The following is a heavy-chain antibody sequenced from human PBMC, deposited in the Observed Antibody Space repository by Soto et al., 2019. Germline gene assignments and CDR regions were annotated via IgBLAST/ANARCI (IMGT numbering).Heavy chain of an antibody. J-gene: IGHJ6*02. CDR2: IIPIFGTA. D-gene: IGHD3-22*01. CDR1: GGTFSSYA. Sequence: SVKVSCKASGGTFSSYAISWVRQAPGQGLEWMGGIIPIFGTANYAQKFQGRVTITADESTSTAYMELSSLRSEDTAVYYCARGLYYYDSSGLEYYYYGMDVWGQGTTVTVSS. CDR3: ARGLYYYDSSGLEYYYYGMDV. V-gene: IGHV1-69*13.